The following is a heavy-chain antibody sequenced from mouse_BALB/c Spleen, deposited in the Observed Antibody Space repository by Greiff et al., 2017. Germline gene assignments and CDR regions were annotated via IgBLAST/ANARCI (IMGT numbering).Heavy chain of an antibody. V-gene: IGHV1S81*02. Sequence: QVQLQQPGAELVKPGASVKLSCKASGYTFTSYWMHWVKQRPGQGLEWIGEINPSNGRTNYNEKFKSKATLTVDKSSSTAYMQLSSLTSEDSAVYYCATLDVWGAGTTVTVSS. CDR2: INPSNGRT. CDR1: GYTFTSYW. J-gene: IGHJ1*01. CDR3: ATLDV.